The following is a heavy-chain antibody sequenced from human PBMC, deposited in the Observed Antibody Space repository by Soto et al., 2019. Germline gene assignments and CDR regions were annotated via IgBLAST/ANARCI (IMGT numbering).Heavy chain of an antibody. CDR1: GFTFGSYV. CDR3: AKAPRNDYYYGMDV. CDR2: ISRSGADT. V-gene: IGHV3-23*01. J-gene: IGHJ6*02. Sequence: EVQVLESGGGLVQPGGSLRLSCAASGFTFGSYVMSWLRQAPGKGLEWVSAISRSGADTYYADSVKGRFTISRDNSKNTLYMQVNSLRTEDTAVYYCAKAPRNDYYYGMDVWGHGTTVTVSS. D-gene: IGHD1-1*01.